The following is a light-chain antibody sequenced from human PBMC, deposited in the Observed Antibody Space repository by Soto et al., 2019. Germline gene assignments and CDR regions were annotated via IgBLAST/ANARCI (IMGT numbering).Light chain of an antibody. Sequence: DIGLTQSPATLSLSPGDRATLSCRANQSVSTYLNWYQQKRGQAPRLLIFDASNRAAGIPARFSGSGSGTGFTLTISSLDPEDFAVYFCQQRRLWLTFGGGTKVE. CDR3: QQRRLWLT. CDR2: DAS. J-gene: IGKJ4*01. CDR1: QSVSTY. V-gene: IGKV3-11*01.